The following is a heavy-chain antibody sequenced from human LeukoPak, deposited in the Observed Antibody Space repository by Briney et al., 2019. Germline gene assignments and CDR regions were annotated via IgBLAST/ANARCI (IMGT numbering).Heavy chain of an antibody. CDR1: GFTFSTYY. Sequence: GGSLRLSCVAYGFTFSTYYMSWVRQAPGRGLEWVANINQARSETYYVDSVKGRFTISRDNSKNLLYLHMNSLRAEDTAVYYCARDPYGDYYFDYWGQGTLVTVSS. J-gene: IGHJ4*02. CDR3: ARDPYGDYYFDY. V-gene: IGHV3-7*01. D-gene: IGHD4-17*01. CDR2: INQARSET.